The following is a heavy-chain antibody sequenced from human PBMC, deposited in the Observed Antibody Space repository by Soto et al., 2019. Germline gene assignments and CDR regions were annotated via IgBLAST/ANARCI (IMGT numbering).Heavy chain of an antibody. D-gene: IGHD2-21*02. CDR1: GGSITSDDYY. V-gene: IGHV4-30-4*01. CDR3: ASANCGGDXSXXXDRYYFES. CDR2: IFYSGST. Sequence: QVQLQESGPGLVKPSQSLSLTCTVSGGSITSDDYYWSWIRQPPGRGLEWIGYIFYSGSTHYNPSLKSRFIISLDTSKKQVSLKLSSVTAADTAVYYCASANCGGDXSXXXDRYYFESWGQGTLVTVSS. J-gene: IGHJ4*02.